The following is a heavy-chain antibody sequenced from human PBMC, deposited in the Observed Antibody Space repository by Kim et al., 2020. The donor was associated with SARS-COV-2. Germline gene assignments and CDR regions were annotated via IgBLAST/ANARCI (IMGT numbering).Heavy chain of an antibody. CDR3: TTATWY. D-gene: IGHD2-15*01. CDR2: SDGATT. V-gene: IGHV3-15*01. J-gene: IGHJ4*02. Sequence: SDGATTDYAAPVKGRFTISRDDSKNTLYLQMNSLKTEDTAVYYCTTATWYWGQGTLVTVSS.